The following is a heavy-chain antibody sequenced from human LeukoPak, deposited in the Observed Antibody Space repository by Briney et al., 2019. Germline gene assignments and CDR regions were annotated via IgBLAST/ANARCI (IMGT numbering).Heavy chain of an antibody. D-gene: IGHD6-25*01. CDR3: ARDRFYSSVSRALDV. J-gene: IGHJ3*01. Sequence: ASVKVSCKASGYTFTSYDINWVRQATGQGLEWMGWISGYNGNTNHAQKYQDRVTMTTDTSTSTAYMELGSLRSDDTAVYYCARDRFYSSVSRALDVWGQGTMVIVSS. CDR2: ISGYNGNT. V-gene: IGHV1-18*01. CDR1: GYTFTSYD.